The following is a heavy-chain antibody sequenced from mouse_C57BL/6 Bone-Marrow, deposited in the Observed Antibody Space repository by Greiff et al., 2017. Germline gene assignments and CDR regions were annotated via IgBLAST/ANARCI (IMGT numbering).Heavy chain of an antibody. V-gene: IGHV1-81*01. CDR3: ARGYYPIFAY. CDR2: IYPRSGNT. Sequence: VKLMESGAELARPGASVKLSCKASGYTFTSYGISWVKQRTGQGLEWIGEIYPRSGNTYYNEKFKGKATLTADKSSSTAYMELRSLTSEDSAVYFCARGYYPIFAYWGQGTLVTVSA. CDR1: GYTFTSYG. D-gene: IGHD1-1*02. J-gene: IGHJ3*01.